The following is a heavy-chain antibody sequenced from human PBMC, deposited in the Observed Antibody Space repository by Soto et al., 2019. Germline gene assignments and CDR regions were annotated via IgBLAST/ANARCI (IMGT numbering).Heavy chain of an antibody. CDR1: GGSFSGYY. D-gene: IGHD6-13*01. Sequence: SETLSLTCAVYGGSFSGYYWSWIRQPPGKGLEWIGEINHSGSTNYNPSLKSRVTISVDTSKNQFSLKLSSVTAADTAVYYCAGWYSPAGGGYWGQGTLVTVSS. J-gene: IGHJ4*02. V-gene: IGHV4-34*01. CDR3: AGWYSPAGGGY. CDR2: INHSGST.